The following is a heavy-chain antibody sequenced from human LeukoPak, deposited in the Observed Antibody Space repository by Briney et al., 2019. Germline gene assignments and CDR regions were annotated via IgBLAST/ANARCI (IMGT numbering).Heavy chain of an antibody. Sequence: GGSLRLSCAASGFTFSSYWMSWVRQAPGKGLEWVANIKQDGSEKYYVDSVKGRFTISRDNAKNSLYLQMNSLRAEDTAVYYCARDFIMITFGGVLADRHFDYWGQGTLVTVSS. CDR3: ARDFIMITFGGVLADRHFDY. D-gene: IGHD3-16*02. CDR2: IKQDGSEK. V-gene: IGHV3-7*01. CDR1: GFTFSSYW. J-gene: IGHJ4*02.